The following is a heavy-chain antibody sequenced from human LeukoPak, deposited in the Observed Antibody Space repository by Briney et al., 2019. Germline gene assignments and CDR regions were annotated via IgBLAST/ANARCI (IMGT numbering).Heavy chain of an antibody. Sequence: GGSLRLSCAASGFTFSSFGMHWVRQAPGKGLEWVAFIRYDGSNKYYADSVKGRFTISRDNSKNTLYLQMNSLRAEDTAVYYCAKDLKLNKYYYDSSAYYYRGSYFDCWGQGTLVTVSS. CDR3: AKDLKLNKYYYDSSAYYYRGSYFDC. CDR1: GFTFSSFG. D-gene: IGHD3-22*01. J-gene: IGHJ4*02. CDR2: IRYDGSNK. V-gene: IGHV3-30*02.